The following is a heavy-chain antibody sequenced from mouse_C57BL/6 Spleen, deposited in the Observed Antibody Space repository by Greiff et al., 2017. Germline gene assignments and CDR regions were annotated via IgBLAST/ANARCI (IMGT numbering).Heavy chain of an antibody. CDR2: INPNNGGT. D-gene: IGHD1-1*01. Sequence: VQLQQSGPELVKPGASVKLSCKASGYTFTDYCMNWVKQSHGKSLEWIGDINPNNGGTSYNEKFKGKATLTVDKSSSTAYMELRSLTSEDSAVYYCARRGYGSSYWAFDYWGQGTTLTVSS. CDR3: ARRGYGSSYWAFDY. CDR1: GYTFTDYC. V-gene: IGHV1-26*01. J-gene: IGHJ2*01.